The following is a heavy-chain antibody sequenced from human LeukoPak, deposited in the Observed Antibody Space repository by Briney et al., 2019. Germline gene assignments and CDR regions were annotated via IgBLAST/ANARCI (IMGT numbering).Heavy chain of an antibody. CDR2: IYTSGST. CDR3: VKSGGYGLIDY. D-gene: IGHD1-26*01. V-gene: IGHV4-61*02. J-gene: IGHJ4*02. CDR1: GGSISSGSYY. Sequence: PSETLSLTCTVSGGSISSGSYYWSWIRQPAGKGLEWIGRIYTSGSTNYNPSLKSRVTISVDTSKNQFSLKLSSVTAADTAMYYCVKSGGYGLIDYWGQGTLVTVSS.